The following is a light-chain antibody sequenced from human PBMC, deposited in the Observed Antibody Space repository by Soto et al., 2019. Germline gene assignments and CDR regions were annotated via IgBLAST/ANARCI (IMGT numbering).Light chain of an antibody. CDR3: QQYGSTPRT. CDR1: QSVSSSN. V-gene: IGKV3-20*01. J-gene: IGKJ1*01. CDR2: GAS. Sequence: EIVLTQSPGTLSLSPGERATLSCRASQSVSSSNLAWYQQKPGQAPRLLIYGASSRATGIPDRFSGSGSGTDFTLTISRLESEDFAVYYCQQYGSTPRTFGQGTKVESK.